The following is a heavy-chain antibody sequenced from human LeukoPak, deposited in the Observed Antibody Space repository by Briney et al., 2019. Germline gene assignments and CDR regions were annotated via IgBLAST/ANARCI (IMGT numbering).Heavy chain of an antibody. V-gene: IGHV1-46*01. D-gene: IGHD6-13*01. CDR3: ARDHKAAAGLDY. CDR2: INPSGGST. CDR1: GYTFTSYY. J-gene: IGHJ4*02. Sequence: ASVKVSCKASGYTFTSYYMHWVRQAPGQGLEWMGIINPSGGSTSYAQKFQGRVTMTRDMSTSTVYMELSSLRSEDTAVYYCARDHKAAAGLDYWGQGTLVTVSS.